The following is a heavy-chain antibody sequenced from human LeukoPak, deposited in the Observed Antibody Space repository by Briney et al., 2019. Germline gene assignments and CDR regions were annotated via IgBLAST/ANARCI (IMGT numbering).Heavy chain of an antibody. CDR2: IYTSEST. Sequence: PSETLSLTCTVSGGSISSGSYYRRWIRQPAGKGLKWIGRIYTSESTNYNHSLKSRVTIEVYTSTNQFSLKLSSVNAADTDAYYCARGGITGKIDYWGQGTLVTVSS. J-gene: IGHJ4*02. CDR3: ARGGITGKIDY. D-gene: IGHD1-20*01. V-gene: IGHV4-61*02. CDR1: GGSISSGSYY.